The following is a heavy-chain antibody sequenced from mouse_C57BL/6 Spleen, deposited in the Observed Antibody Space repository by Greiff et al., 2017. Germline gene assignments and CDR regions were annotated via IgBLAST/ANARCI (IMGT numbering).Heavy chain of an antibody. CDR2: ISSGGSYT. CDR1: GFTFSSYG. J-gene: IGHJ1*03. D-gene: IGHD1-1*01. Sequence: EVQLVESGGDLVKPGGSLKLSCAASGFTFSSYGMSWVRQTPDKRLEWVATISSGGSYTYYPDSVTGRFTLSRDNAKNTLYLQMSSLKSEDTAMYYCARHDGSSYEWYFDVWGTGTTVTVSS. V-gene: IGHV5-6*01. CDR3: ARHDGSSYEWYFDV.